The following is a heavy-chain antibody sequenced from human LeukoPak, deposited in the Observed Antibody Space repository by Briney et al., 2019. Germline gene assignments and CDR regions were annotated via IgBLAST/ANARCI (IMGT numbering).Heavy chain of an antibody. J-gene: IGHJ4*02. Sequence: EPSETLSLTCAVYGGSFSGYYWSWIRQPPGKGLEWIGEINHSGSTNYNPSLKSRVTISVDTSKNQFSLKLSSVTAADTAVYHCARGIAAAGTRLYFDYWGQGTLVTVSS. V-gene: IGHV4-34*01. D-gene: IGHD6-13*01. CDR3: ARGIAAAGTRLYFDY. CDR2: INHSGST. CDR1: GGSFSGYY.